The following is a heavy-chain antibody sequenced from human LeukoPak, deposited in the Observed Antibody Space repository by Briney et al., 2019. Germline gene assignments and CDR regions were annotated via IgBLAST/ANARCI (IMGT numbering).Heavy chain of an antibody. CDR2: INPSGGST. Sequence: ASVKVSCKASGYTFTNYCIHWVRQAPGQGLECMGIINPSGGSTSYAQKFQGRVTMTRDMSTSTVYMELSSLRSEDTAVYYCARDADYGTNYYYYYMDVWGKGTTVTVSS. J-gene: IGHJ6*03. V-gene: IGHV1-46*01. CDR3: ARDADYGTNYYYYYMDV. CDR1: GYTFTNYC. D-gene: IGHD4-17*01.